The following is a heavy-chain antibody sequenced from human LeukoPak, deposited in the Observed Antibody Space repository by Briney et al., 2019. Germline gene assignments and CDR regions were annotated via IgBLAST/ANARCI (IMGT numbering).Heavy chain of an antibody. J-gene: IGHJ4*02. Sequence: PSETLSLTCTVSGDSISSTTYWWGWIRQSPGKGLEWIGSMSYVGITSYNPSLKSRVTISVDTSKNQFSLMLSSVTAADTAVYYCRRLALDYSLDHWGQGTPVSVSS. V-gene: IGHV4-39*01. CDR1: GDSISSTTYW. D-gene: IGHD4-11*01. CDR3: RRLALDYSLDH. CDR2: MSYVGIT.